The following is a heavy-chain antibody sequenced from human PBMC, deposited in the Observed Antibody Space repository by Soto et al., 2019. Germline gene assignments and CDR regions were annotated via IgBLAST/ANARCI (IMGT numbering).Heavy chain of an antibody. CDR1: GFFFSSYG. J-gene: IGHJ4*02. D-gene: IGHD6-13*01. Sequence: GGSLRLSCAASGFFFSSYGMSWVRQAPLKGLEWVSGIGGSGGYTSYADSVQGRFTIYRDNSKKTLYLQMKSLRADDTAVYYCAKDAAMVSSTFNYFDYWGQGTLVTVSS. V-gene: IGHV3-23*01. CDR2: IGGSGGYT. CDR3: AKDAAMVSSTFNYFDY.